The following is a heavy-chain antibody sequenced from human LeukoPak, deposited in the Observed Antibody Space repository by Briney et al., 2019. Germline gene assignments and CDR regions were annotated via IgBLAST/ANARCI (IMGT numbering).Heavy chain of an antibody. D-gene: IGHD4-17*01. CDR1: GFTFSSYS. J-gene: IGHJ5*02. CDR3: AREDGEGFDP. Sequence: GGSLRLSCAASGFTFSSYSMNWVRQAPGKGLVWVSSISSSSSKMYYADSVKGRFTISRDNAKNSLYLQMNSLRAEDTAVYYCAREDGEGFDPWGQGTLVTVYS. CDR2: ISSSSSKM. V-gene: IGHV3-21*01.